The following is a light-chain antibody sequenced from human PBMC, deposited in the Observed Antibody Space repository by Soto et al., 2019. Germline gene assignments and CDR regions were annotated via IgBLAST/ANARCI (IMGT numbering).Light chain of an antibody. CDR1: QSIGTF. CDR2: TSF. V-gene: IGKV1-39*01. J-gene: IGKJ1*01. Sequence: DIQMTQSPSSLSASVGDRVSITCRASQSIGTFLNWYQQKPGEAPNVLIHTSFTLYSGVPSRFSGTGSGTDFTLTISSLQPEDFATYFCQQAFSAEWTFGQGTKVDIK. CDR3: QQAFSAEWT.